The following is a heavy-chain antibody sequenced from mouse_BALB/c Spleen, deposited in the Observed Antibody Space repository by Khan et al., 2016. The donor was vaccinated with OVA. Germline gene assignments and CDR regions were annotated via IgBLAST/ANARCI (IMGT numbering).Heavy chain of an antibody. CDR2: INPGSDNT. CDR3: ARGGYGTLAY. V-gene: IGHV1-54*01. J-gene: IGHJ3*01. CDR1: GYAFTDYL. D-gene: IGHD2-1*01. Sequence: QVQLQQSGAELVRPGTSVKVSCKASGYAFTDYLIEWVKQRPGQGLEWIGVINPGSDNTNYNEKFKGKATLTADKSSSTAYMQLSSLTSDDSAVYCCARGGYGTLAYWGQGTPVTVSA.